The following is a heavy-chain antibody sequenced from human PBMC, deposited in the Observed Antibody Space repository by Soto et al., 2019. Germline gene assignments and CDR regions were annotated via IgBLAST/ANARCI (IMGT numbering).Heavy chain of an antibody. CDR3: ARSPGGSRCISTSCRNHFDY. J-gene: IGHJ4*02. CDR2: ISYDGSNK. V-gene: IGHV3-30-3*01. D-gene: IGHD2-2*01. CDR1: GFTFSSYA. Sequence: PGGSLRLSCAASGFTFSSYAMHWVRQAPGKGLEWVAVISYDGSNKYYADSVKGRFTISRDNSKNTLYLQMNSLRAEDTAVYYCARSPGGSRCISTSCRNHFDYWGQGTLVTVSS.